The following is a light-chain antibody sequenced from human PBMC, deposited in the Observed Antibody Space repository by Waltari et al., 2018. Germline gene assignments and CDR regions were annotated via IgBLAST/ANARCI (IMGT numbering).Light chain of an antibody. Sequence: DIVMTQSPEFLAVPLGERATINCKSSQSVLYSSNNKNYLAWYQQKPGQPPKLLIHWASNRESGVPDRFSGSGSGTDFTLTISSLQAEDVAVCYCQQYYAVRRTFGQGTKVEV. J-gene: IGKJ1*01. CDR2: WAS. CDR3: QQYYAVRRT. CDR1: QSVLYSSNNKNY. V-gene: IGKV4-1*01.